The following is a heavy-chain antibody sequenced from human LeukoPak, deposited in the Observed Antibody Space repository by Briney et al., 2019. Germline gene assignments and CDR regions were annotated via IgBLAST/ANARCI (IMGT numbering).Heavy chain of an antibody. Sequence: PGGSLRLSCAASGFTFSSYAMSWVRQAPGKGLEWDSSIGGGGVDTYYADSVKGRFTISRDNSKNTLYLQMNSLRAEDTALYYCAKPNYYVWGSPPNDYWGQGTLVTVSS. J-gene: IGHJ4*02. CDR3: AKPNYYVWGSPPNDY. CDR1: GFTFSSYA. CDR2: IGGGGVDT. D-gene: IGHD3-16*01. V-gene: IGHV3-23*01.